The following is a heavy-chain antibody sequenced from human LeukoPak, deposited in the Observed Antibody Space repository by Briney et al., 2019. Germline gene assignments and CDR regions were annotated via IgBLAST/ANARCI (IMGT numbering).Heavy chain of an antibody. D-gene: IGHD3-3*01. Sequence: ASVRVSCKASGYTFTSYDINWVRQATGQGLEWMGWMNPNSGNTGYAQKFQGRVTITRNTSISTAYMELSSLRSEDTAVYYCARGNDFWSGYFDYWGQGTLVTVSS. CDR3: ARGNDFWSGYFDY. CDR2: MNPNSGNT. CDR1: GYTFTSYD. V-gene: IGHV1-8*03. J-gene: IGHJ4*02.